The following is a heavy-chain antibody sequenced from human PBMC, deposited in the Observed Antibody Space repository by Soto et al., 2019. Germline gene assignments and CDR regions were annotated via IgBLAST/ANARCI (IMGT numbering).Heavy chain of an antibody. Sequence: SEALSLTCAVSGGSISSGGHSWSWIRQPPGKGLEWIGYIYHSGGTYYTPSLKSRVTISVDRSKNQFSLKLSSVTAADTAGYYCARADRSGPQRWWFDPWGQGTLVTVSS. CDR3: ARADRSGPQRWWFDP. J-gene: IGHJ5*02. CDR2: IYHSGGT. V-gene: IGHV4-30-2*01. D-gene: IGHD3-22*01. CDR1: GGSISSGGHS.